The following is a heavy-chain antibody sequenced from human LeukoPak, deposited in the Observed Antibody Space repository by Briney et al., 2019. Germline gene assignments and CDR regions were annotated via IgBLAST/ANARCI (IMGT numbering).Heavy chain of an antibody. V-gene: IGHV3-33*01. Sequence: GGSLRLSCAASGFTFSSYGMHWVRQAPGKGLEWVAVICYDGSNKYYADSVKGRFTISRDNSKNTLYLQMNSLRAEDTAVYYCARDTGRITISPHYSYGMDVWGQGTTVTVSS. D-gene: IGHD3-9*01. CDR1: GFTFSSYG. CDR2: ICYDGSNK. J-gene: IGHJ6*02. CDR3: ARDTGRITISPHYSYGMDV.